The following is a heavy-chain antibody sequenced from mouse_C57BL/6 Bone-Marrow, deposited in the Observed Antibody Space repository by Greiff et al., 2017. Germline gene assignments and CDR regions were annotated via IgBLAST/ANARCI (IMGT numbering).Heavy chain of an antibody. J-gene: IGHJ2*01. CDR1: GFTFSSYA. V-gene: IGHV5-4*03. D-gene: IGHD4-1*01. CDR3: ASDLGGY. CDR2: ISDGGSYT. Sequence: EVMLVESGGGLVKPGGTLTLSCAASGFTFSSYAMSWVRQTPEKRLEWVATISDGGSYTYYPDNVKGRFTIFSDKAKKNLYLQTSHLKSEYTAMYYGASDLGGYWGQGTTLTVSS.